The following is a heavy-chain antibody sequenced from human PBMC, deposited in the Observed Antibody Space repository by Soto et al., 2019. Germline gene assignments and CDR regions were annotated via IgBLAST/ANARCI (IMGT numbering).Heavy chain of an antibody. J-gene: IGHJ6*03. Sequence: GGSLRLSCAASGFTFSSFGMHWVRQAPGKGLEWVAVVWYDGSNKYYIDSVQGRFNISRDNSKNTLYLQMNSLRAEETATYYCARERANYYYFMDVWGKGTTVTVSS. V-gene: IGHV3-33*01. CDR1: GFTFSSFG. CDR3: ARERANYYYFMDV. CDR2: VWYDGSNK.